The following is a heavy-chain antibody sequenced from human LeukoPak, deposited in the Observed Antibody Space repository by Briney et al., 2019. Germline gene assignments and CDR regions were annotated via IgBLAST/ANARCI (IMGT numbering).Heavy chain of an antibody. CDR2: ISSSGSTT. J-gene: IGHJ4*02. CDR3: ARGRPYSSGWYSYFDY. V-gene: IGHV3-48*03. Sequence: GGSLRLSCAASGFTFSSYEMNWVRQAPGEGLEWISYISSSGSTTHYADSVQGRFTISRDNAKNSLFLQMNSLRVEDTAVYYCARGRPYSSGWYSYFDYWGQGTLVTVSS. D-gene: IGHD6-19*01. CDR1: GFTFSSYE.